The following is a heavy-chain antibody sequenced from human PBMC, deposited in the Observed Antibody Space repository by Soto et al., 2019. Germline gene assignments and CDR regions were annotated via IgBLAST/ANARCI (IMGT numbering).Heavy chain of an antibody. J-gene: IGHJ6*02. D-gene: IGHD3-3*01. CDR1: GGSFSGYY. Sequence: PSETLSLTCAVYGGSFSGYYWSWIRQPPGKGLEWIGEINHSGSTNYNPSLKSRVTISVDTSKNQFSLKLSSVTAADTAVCYCARDLPYYDFWSGYYIHYGMDVWGQGTTVTVSS. V-gene: IGHV4-34*01. CDR2: INHSGST. CDR3: ARDLPYYDFWSGYYIHYGMDV.